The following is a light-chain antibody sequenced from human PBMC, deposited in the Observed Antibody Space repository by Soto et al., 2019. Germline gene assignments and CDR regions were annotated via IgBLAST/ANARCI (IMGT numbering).Light chain of an antibody. Sequence: EIVMTQSPATLSVSPGERATLSCRASQSVSSNLAWYQQKPGQAPRLLIYGASTRATGIPARFSGSGSGTEFTLTISSLQSEDFAVYYCPQYNNRAPWTFGQGTKVEIK. CDR3: PQYNNRAPWT. CDR1: QSVSSN. J-gene: IGKJ1*01. V-gene: IGKV3-15*01. CDR2: GAS.